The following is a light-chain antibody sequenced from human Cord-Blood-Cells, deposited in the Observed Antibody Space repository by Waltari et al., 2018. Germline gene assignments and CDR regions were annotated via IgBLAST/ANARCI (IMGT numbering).Light chain of an antibody. CDR3: AAWDDSLSGLYV. J-gene: IGLJ1*01. CDR2: RKN. Sequence: QSVLTQPPSASGTPGQRVTISCSGSSSNIGSNSVYWYQQLPGTAPKLLIYRKNQRPSGVPDRFSGSKSGTSASLAISGLRSEDEADYYCAAWDDSLSGLYVFGTGTKVTVL. CDR1: SSNIGSNS. V-gene: IGLV1-47*01.